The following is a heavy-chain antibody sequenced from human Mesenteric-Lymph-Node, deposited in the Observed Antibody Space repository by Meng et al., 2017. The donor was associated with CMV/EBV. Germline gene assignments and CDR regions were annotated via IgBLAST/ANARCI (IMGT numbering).Heavy chain of an antibody. CDR2: ISYDGSNK. V-gene: IGHV3-30-3*01. CDR3: ARDYYYDSSGLNWFDP. Sequence: GFTFSSYARHWVRQAPGKGLEWVAVISYDGSNKYYADSVKGRFTISRDNSKNTLYLQMNSLRAEDTAVYYCARDYYYDSSGLNWFDPWGQGTLVTVSS. J-gene: IGHJ5*02. D-gene: IGHD3-22*01. CDR1: GFTFSSYA.